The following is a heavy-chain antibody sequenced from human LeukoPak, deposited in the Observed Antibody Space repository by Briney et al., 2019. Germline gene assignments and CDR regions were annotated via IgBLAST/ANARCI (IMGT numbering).Heavy chain of an antibody. D-gene: IGHD3-22*01. V-gene: IGHV3-73*01. CDR2: IRSKANSYAT. CDR3: TRSRGYYYDSSGYSDFDY. CDR1: GFTFSGSA. J-gene: IGHJ4*02. Sequence: GGSLRLSCAASGFTFSGSAMHWVRQASGKGLEWVGRIRSKANSYATAYAASLKGRFTISRDDSKNTAYLQMNSLKTEDTAVYYCTRSRGYYYDSSGYSDFDYWGQGTLVTVSS.